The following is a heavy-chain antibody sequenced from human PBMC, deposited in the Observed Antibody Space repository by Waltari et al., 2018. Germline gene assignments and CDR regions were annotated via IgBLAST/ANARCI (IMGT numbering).Heavy chain of an antibody. V-gene: IGHV4-34*01. CDR2: INHSGST. Sequence: QVQLQQWGAGLLKPSETLSLTCAVYGGSFSGYYWSWLRQPPGKGLEWIGEINHSGSTNYNTALKIRVNIAVDTAKNQFSLKLSSVTAADTAVYYGARARQLLWFGELLYKRPKEYYFDYWGQGTLVTVSS. CDR3: ARARQLLWFGELLYKRPKEYYFDY. CDR1: GGSFSGYY. D-gene: IGHD3-10*01. J-gene: IGHJ4*02.